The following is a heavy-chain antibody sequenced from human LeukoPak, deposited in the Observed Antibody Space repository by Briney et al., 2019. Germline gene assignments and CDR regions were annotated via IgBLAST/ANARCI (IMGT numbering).Heavy chain of an antibody. Sequence: SETLSLTCAVYGGSFSGYYWSWIRQPPGKGLEWIGEINHSGSTNYNPSLKSRVTISVDTSKNQFSLKLSSVTAADTAVYYCARAAHYDFWSGYSNHYFDYWGQGTLVTVSS. CDR2: INHSGST. CDR3: ARAAHYDFWSGYSNHYFDY. J-gene: IGHJ4*02. V-gene: IGHV4-34*01. CDR1: GGSFSGYY. D-gene: IGHD3-3*01.